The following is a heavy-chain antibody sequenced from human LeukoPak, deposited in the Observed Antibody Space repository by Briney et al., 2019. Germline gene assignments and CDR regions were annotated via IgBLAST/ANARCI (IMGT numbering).Heavy chain of an antibody. J-gene: IGHJ4*02. Sequence: SQTLSLTCAVYGGSFSGYYWSWIRQPPGKGLEWIGEINHSGYTNYNPSLKSRVTMSVDTSKNQFSLKLNSMTAADTAVYYCARHSRVPAVTAHLDYWGQGTLVTVSS. CDR1: GGSFSGYY. CDR2: INHSGYT. CDR3: ARHSRVPAVTAHLDY. V-gene: IGHV4-34*01. D-gene: IGHD2-2*01.